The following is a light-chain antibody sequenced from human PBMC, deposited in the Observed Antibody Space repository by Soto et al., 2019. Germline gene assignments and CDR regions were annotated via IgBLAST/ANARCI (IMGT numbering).Light chain of an antibody. V-gene: IGLV2-14*01. CDR2: EVA. Sequence: QSALTQPASVSGSPGQSITISCTGTSSDVGGYNYVSWYQLHPAKAPKLIIYEVAYRPSGISNRFSGSKSGNTASLTISGLQAEDEADYYCSSYTSNNTPVFGTGTKVTVL. CDR3: SSYTSNNTPV. J-gene: IGLJ1*01. CDR1: SSDVGGYNY.